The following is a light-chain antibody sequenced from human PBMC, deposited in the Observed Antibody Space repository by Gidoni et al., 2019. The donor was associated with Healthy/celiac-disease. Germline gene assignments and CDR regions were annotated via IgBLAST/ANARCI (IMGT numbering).Light chain of an antibody. V-gene: IGKV1-9*01. CDR1: QGISSY. Sequence: DIQLTQSPSFLSASVGDRVTITCRASQGISSYLAWYQQKPGKAPKLLIYAASTLQSGVPSRFSGSGSGTEFTLTISSLQPEDFATYYSQQGPTFGQGTKVEIK. CDR2: AAS. CDR3: QQGPT. J-gene: IGKJ1*01.